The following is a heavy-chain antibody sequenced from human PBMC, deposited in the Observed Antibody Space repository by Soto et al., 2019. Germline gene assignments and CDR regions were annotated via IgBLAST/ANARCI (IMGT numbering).Heavy chain of an antibody. CDR3: SKLNSNYFYDKYYFDS. CDR1: GFTFRSYG. V-gene: IGHV3-23*01. J-gene: IGHJ4*02. Sequence: GGSLRLSCAASGFTFRSYGMSWVRQAPGKGLEWVSALSGSGGNTYYADSVKDRFTISRDNARDTLYLQMNSLRAEDTAVYYCSKLNSNYFYDKYYFDSWDQGTLVTVS. D-gene: IGHD3-9*01. CDR2: LSGSGGNT.